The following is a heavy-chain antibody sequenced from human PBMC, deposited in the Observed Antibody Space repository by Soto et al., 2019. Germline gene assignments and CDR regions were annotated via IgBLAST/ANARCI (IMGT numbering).Heavy chain of an antibody. CDR1: GFFFSPHS. CDR2: ISGESTVI. CDR3: AFALPAAIMAPGRSPLDY. Sequence: PGESLKISCAASGFFFSPHSMNWVRQVPGKGLEWLSYISGESTVIYYTDSVRGRFTISRDNAKNSLYLQMNSLRADDTAVYYCAFALPAAIMAPGRSPLDYWGQGTLVTVSS. V-gene: IGHV3-48*01. D-gene: IGHD2-2*01. J-gene: IGHJ4*02.